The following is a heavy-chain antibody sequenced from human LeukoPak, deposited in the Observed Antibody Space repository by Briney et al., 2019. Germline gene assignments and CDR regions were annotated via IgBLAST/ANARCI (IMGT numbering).Heavy chain of an antibody. CDR2: IYTSGST. CDR3: ARARVGSGWFWGSYFDY. Sequence: SQTLSLTCTVSGGSISSGSYYWSWIRQPAGKGLEWIGRIYTSGSTNYNPSLKSRVTISVDTSKNQFSLKLSSVTAADTAVYYCARARVGSGWFWGSYFDYWGQGTLVTVSS. D-gene: IGHD6-19*01. V-gene: IGHV4-61*02. CDR1: GGSISSGSYY. J-gene: IGHJ4*02.